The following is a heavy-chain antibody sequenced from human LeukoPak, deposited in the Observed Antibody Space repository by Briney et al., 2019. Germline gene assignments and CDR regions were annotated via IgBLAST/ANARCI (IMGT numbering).Heavy chain of an antibody. Sequence: PGGSLRLSCAASGFTFSNAWMSWVRQAPGKGLEWVSAVSGSGGSTYYADSVKGRFTISRDNSKNTLYLQMNSLRAEDTAVYYCAKAPKLDQKYYFDYWGQGTLVTVSS. CDR1: GFTFSNAW. D-gene: IGHD2-2*01. CDR2: VSGSGGST. V-gene: IGHV3-23*01. CDR3: AKAPKLDQKYYFDY. J-gene: IGHJ4*02.